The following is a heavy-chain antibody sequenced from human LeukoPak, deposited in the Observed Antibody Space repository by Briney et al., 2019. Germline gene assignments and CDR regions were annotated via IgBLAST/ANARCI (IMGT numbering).Heavy chain of an antibody. D-gene: IGHD6-19*01. CDR2: IYYSGST. Sequence: PSETLSLTCTVSGGSISSSSYYWGWIRQPPGKGLECIGSIYYSGSTYYNPSLKSRVTISVDTSKNQFSLKLSSVTAADTAVYYCASPSGWDEPWWFDPWGQGTLVTVSS. J-gene: IGHJ5*02. V-gene: IGHV4-39*01. CDR3: ASPSGWDEPWWFDP. CDR1: GGSISSSSYY.